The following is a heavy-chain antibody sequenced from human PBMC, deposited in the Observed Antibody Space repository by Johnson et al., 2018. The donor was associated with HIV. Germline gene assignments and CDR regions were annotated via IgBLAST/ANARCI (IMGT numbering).Heavy chain of an antibody. J-gene: IGHJ3*02. V-gene: IGHV3-33*06. CDR2: VWYDGSHK. CDR1: GFTFSSYG. Sequence: QVQLVESGGGVVQPGRSLRLSCAASGFTFSSYGMHWVRQAPGKGLEWVAVVWYDGSHKYYADSVKGRFTISRDTSKNTLYMQMNSLRAEDTAVYYCAKDNGARGYDFWNGFLPSALDIWGQGTMVTVSS. D-gene: IGHD3-3*01. CDR3: AKDNGARGYDFWNGFLPSALDI.